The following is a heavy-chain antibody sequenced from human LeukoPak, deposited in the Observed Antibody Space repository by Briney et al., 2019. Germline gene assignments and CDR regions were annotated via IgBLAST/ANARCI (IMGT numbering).Heavy chain of an antibody. CDR3: ARAIAAAGNDAFDI. V-gene: IGHV3-20*04. CDR1: GFTFDDYG. D-gene: IGHD6-13*01. Sequence: RGSLRLSCAASGFTFDDYGMSWVRQAPGKGLEWVSGINWNGGSTGYADSVKGRFTISRDNAKNSLYLQMNSLRAEDTALYYCARAIAAAGNDAFDIWGQGTMVTVSS. J-gene: IGHJ3*02. CDR2: INWNGGST.